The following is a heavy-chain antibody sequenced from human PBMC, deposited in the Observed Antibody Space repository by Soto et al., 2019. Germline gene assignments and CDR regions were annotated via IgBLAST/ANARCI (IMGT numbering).Heavy chain of an antibody. D-gene: IGHD3-9*01. CDR1: RVSVSSSA. CDR3: AKALLSSTTKFTDYYYGMDV. J-gene: IGHJ6*02. CDR2: ISGSGGST. V-gene: IGHV3-23*01. Sequence: PWWSPRLGCAASRVSVSSSAIAGSRKTQGKGLEWVSAISGSGGSTYYADSVKGRFTISRDNSKNTLYLQMNSLRAEDTAVYYCAKALLSSTTKFTDYYYGMDVWGQGTTVTVSS.